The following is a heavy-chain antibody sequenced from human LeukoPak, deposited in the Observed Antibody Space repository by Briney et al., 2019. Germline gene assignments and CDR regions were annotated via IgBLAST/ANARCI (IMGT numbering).Heavy chain of an antibody. Sequence: PGGSLRLSCAASGFTFSSYWMSWVRQAPGKGLEWVANIKQDGSEKYYVESVKGRFTISRDNAKNSLYLQMNSLRAEDTAVYYCARDEDDYGDYGGYDYWGQGTLVTVSS. CDR2: IKQDGSEK. D-gene: IGHD4-17*01. J-gene: IGHJ4*02. CDR1: GFTFSSYW. V-gene: IGHV3-7*01. CDR3: ARDEDDYGDYGGYDY.